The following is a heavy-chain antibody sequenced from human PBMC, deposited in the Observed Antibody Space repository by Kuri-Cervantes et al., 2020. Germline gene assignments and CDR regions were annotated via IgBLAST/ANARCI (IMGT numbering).Heavy chain of an antibody. CDR2: MHYSGGT. CDR3: ARTSGYYVY. D-gene: IGHD3-22*01. J-gene: IGHJ4*02. CDR1: GGSVSRGSYY. Sequence: SETLSLTCTVSGGSVSRGSYYWSWIRQPPGKGLEWIGYMHYSGGTNYNPSLKSRVTISVDTSKNQFSLKLSSVTAADTAVYYCARTSGYYVYWGQGTLVTVSS. V-gene: IGHV4-61*01.